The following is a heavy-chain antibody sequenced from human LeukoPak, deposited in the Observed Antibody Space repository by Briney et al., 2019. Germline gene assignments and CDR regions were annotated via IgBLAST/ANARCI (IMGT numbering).Heavy chain of an antibody. Sequence: ASVKVSCTASGYTFTSYGISWVRQAPGQGLEWMGWISAYNGNTNYAQKLQGRVTMTTDTSTSTAYMELRSLRSDDTAVYYCARYGGVLWFGESTYYYSYGMDVWGQGTTVTVSS. CDR2: ISAYNGNT. J-gene: IGHJ6*02. CDR3: ARYGGVLWFGESTYYYSYGMDV. D-gene: IGHD3-10*01. CDR1: GYTFTSYG. V-gene: IGHV1-18*01.